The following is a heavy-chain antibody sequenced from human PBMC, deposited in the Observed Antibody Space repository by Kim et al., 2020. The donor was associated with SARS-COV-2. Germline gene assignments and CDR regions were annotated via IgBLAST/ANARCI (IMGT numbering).Heavy chain of an antibody. V-gene: IGHV4-34*01. CDR3: ARFWYSSGWLSDY. Sequence: SETLSLTCAVYGGSFSGYYWSWIRQPPGKGLEWIGEINHSGSTNYNPSLKSRVTISVDTSKNQFSLKLSSVTAADTAVYYCARFWYSSGWLSDYRGQGTLVTVSS. CDR2: INHSGST. J-gene: IGHJ4*02. CDR1: GGSFSGYY. D-gene: IGHD6-19*01.